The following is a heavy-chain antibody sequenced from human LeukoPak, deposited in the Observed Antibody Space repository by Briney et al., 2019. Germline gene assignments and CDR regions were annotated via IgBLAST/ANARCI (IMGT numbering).Heavy chain of an antibody. CDR2: IQSGGST. J-gene: IGHJ3*01. Sequence: SETLSLTCTVSGGSVSSGGYYWSWIRQPAGKGLEWIGRIQSGGSTEYNPSLKSRVAISIDTSKNQFSLKLSSVTAADTAVYYCARESGTCHAFDFWGQGTVVTVSS. CDR3: ARESGTCHAFDF. CDR1: GGSVSSGGYY. D-gene: IGHD3-10*01. V-gene: IGHV4-61*02.